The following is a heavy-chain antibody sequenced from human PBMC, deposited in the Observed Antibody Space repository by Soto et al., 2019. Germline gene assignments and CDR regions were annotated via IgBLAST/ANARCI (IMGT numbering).Heavy chain of an antibody. Sequence: SQTLSLTCAISGDSVSSNTAAWNWIRSSPSRGLEWLGRTYYRSNWRHNYAVSVKSRITVNPDTSKNHFSLQLNSVTPDDTAVYYCARGVAGSGFDLWGQGTLVTVSS. CDR2: TYYRSNWRH. CDR1: GDSVSSNTAA. J-gene: IGHJ4*02. V-gene: IGHV6-1*01. D-gene: IGHD6-19*01. CDR3: ARGVAGSGFDL.